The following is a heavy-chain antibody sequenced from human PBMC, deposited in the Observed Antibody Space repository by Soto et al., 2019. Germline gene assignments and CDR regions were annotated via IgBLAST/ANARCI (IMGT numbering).Heavy chain of an antibody. V-gene: IGHV6-1*01. D-gene: IGHD4-17*01. J-gene: IGHJ3*02. CDR3: ARDRYGEYGRGTFDT. CDR2: TYYRSKWYN. CDR1: GDSVSNNSAA. Sequence: SQTLSLTCAISGDSVSNNSAAWNWIRQSPSRGLEWLGRTYYRSKWYNDYAVSVKSRIIINPDTSKNEFSLQLNSVTPEDTAVYYCARDRYGEYGRGTFDTWGQGTMATVSS.